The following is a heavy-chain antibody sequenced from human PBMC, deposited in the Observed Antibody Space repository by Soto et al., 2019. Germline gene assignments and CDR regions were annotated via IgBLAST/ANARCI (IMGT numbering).Heavy chain of an antibody. J-gene: IGHJ4*02. CDR2: IWYDGSNQ. Sequence: SLRLSCAPSGFTFSTYGMHWVRQAPGKGLEWVAVIWYDGSNQYYADSVKGRFTISRDNSKNMLYLQMNRLRAEDTAVYYCARDLGAFNYGSAYFDYWGQGTPVTVSS. V-gene: IGHV3-33*01. CDR3: ARDLGAFNYGSAYFDY. D-gene: IGHD3-10*01. CDR1: GFTFSTYG.